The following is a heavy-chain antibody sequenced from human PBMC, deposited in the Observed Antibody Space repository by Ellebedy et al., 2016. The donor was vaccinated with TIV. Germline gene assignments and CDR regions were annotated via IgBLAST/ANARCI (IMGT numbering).Heavy chain of an antibody. V-gene: IGHV3-53*01. D-gene: IGHD6-19*01. CDR1: GFTVSSNS. Sequence: GESLKISCAASGFTVSSNSMSWVRQAPGKGQQWVSVIYSGGSTYYADSVKGRFTISRDNSKNTLYLQMNSLRAEDTAVYYCARDPREWLVRGYFDCWGQGTLVTVSS. CDR2: IYSGGST. CDR3: ARDPREWLVRGYFDC. J-gene: IGHJ4*02.